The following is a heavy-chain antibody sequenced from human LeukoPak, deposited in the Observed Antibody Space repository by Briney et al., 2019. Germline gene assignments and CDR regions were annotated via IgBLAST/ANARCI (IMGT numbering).Heavy chain of an antibody. CDR2: IYHSGNS. J-gene: IGHJ4*02. V-gene: IGHV4-38-2*01. D-gene: IGHD3-22*01. CDR3: ARHARGYYDSSGYWSPADY. CDR1: GYSIISNYY. Sequence: SETLSLTCAVSGYSIISNYYWGWIRQPPGKGLEWIGNIYHSGNSYYNPSLKSRVTISVDTSKNQFSLKLSSMTAAGTAVYYCARHARGYYDSSGYWSPADYCGQGTLVTVSS.